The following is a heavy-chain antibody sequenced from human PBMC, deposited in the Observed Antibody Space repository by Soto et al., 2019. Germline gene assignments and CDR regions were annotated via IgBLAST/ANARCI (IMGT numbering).Heavy chain of an antibody. Sequence: GSLRLSCAASGFIFNNYAMSWVRQAPGKGLEWVSFISAGGDAKYADSVRGRFVISRDNSKKTLYLQMTSLTAEDSAMYFCARGSTDSYPGSRIFDFWGRGTLVTVSS. D-gene: IGHD3-10*01. V-gene: IGHV3-23*01. CDR3: ARGSTDSYPGSRIFDF. J-gene: IGHJ4*02. CDR2: ISAGGDA. CDR1: GFIFNNYA.